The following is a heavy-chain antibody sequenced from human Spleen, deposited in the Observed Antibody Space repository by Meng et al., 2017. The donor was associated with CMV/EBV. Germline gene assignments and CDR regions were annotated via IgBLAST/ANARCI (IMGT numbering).Heavy chain of an antibody. CDR1: GFTFTTSA. J-gene: IGHJ4*02. Sequence: SVKVSCKASGFTFTTSAVQWVRQARGQRLEWIGWIVVDRGSTKYAQKFQGRVTMTRDTSTSTVYMELSSLRSEDTAVYYCASGPENYYGSGSLGHKFDFWGQGTLVTVSS. CDR2: IVVDRGST. CDR3: ASGPENYYGSGSLGHKFDF. V-gene: IGHV1-58*01. D-gene: IGHD3-10*01.